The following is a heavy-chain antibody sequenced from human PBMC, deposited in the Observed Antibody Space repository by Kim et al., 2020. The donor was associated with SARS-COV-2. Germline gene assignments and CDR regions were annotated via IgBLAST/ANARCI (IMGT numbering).Heavy chain of an antibody. D-gene: IGHD2-15*01. V-gene: IGHV5-51*01. Sequence: GESLKISCKGSGYSFTSYWIGWVRQMPGKGLEWMGIIYPGDSDTRYSPSFQGQVTISADKSISTAYLQWSSLKASDTAMYYCARHFGGYCSGGSCFPFDYWGQGTLVTVSS. CDR3: ARHFGGYCSGGSCFPFDY. J-gene: IGHJ4*02. CDR1: GYSFTSYW. CDR2: IYPGDSDT.